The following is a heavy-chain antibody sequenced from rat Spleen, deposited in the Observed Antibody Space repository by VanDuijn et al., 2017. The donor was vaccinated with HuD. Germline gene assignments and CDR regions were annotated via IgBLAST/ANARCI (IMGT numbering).Heavy chain of an antibody. CDR3: SRTMGITYDYFDY. V-gene: IGHV5S23*01. D-gene: IGHD1-9*01. CDR2: ISTGGSNT. CDR1: GFTFSSYY. Sequence: EVRLVESGGGLVQPGRSLKLSCAASGFTFSSYYMAWVRQAPTKGLEWVASISTGGSNTYYRDSVKGRFTISRDNAKSTLYLQMDSLRSEDTATYYCSRTMGITYDYFDYWGQGVMVTVSS. J-gene: IGHJ2*01.